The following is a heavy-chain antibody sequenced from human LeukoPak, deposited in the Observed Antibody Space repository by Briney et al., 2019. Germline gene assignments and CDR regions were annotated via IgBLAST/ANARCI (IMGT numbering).Heavy chain of an antibody. CDR1: GDSITGYY. V-gene: IGHV4-59*08. CDR3: ARHQARTTYDY. Sequence: SETLSLTCTVSGDSITGYYWSWIRQPPGKGLEWIGFISYSGSTKYSPSLKSRVTFSVDTSKNQISLKLISVSAADTAVYYCARHQARTTYDYWGQGTLVTVSS. J-gene: IGHJ4*02. CDR2: ISYSGST. D-gene: IGHD1-1*01.